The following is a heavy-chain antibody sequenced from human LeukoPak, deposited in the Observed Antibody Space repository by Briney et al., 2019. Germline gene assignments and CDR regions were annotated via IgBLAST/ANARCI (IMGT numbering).Heavy chain of an antibody. CDR2: LNPNSGGT. CDR3: AKDAYSGFSSSYNMDS. Sequence: ASVKVSRKASGFTFTGYYIHWVRQAPGQGLEWMGWLNPNSGGTNYAQKFQGRVTMTRDTSINTAYMELNSLTSDDTAIYYCAKDAYSGFSSSYNMDSWGQGTLVTVSS. J-gene: IGHJ4*02. V-gene: IGHV1-2*02. CDR1: GFTFTGYY. D-gene: IGHD5-18*01.